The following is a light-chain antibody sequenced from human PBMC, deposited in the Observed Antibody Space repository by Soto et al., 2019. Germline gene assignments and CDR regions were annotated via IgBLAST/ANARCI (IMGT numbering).Light chain of an antibody. CDR1: QSVSSNY. Sequence: EIVLTQSPGTLYLSPGERATLSCRASQSVSSNYLAWYQQKRGQAPRLLIYAASARATGIPDRFSGSGSGTDFTLTISRLELEDLAVYFCQLYGSSPPRYTFGQGTKLEIK. CDR2: AAS. V-gene: IGKV3-20*01. J-gene: IGKJ2*01. CDR3: QLYGSSPPRYT.